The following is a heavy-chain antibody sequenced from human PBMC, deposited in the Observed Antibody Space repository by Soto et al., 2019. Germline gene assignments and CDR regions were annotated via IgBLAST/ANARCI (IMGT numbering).Heavy chain of an antibody. D-gene: IGHD1-1*01. CDR1: GGTYRSYA. CDR3: AIPRVPSITGTTPHAFDI. Sequence: QVQLVQSGPEVKEPGSSVKVSCKASGGTYRSYAITWVRQAPGHGLESMGGIIPIFGTVNYAKKFQGRVTITSDESTSTAYMELSSLRSDDTAGYYCAIPRVPSITGTTPHAFDIRGQGTKVPGSS. V-gene: IGHV1-69*01. J-gene: IGHJ3*02. CDR2: IIPIFGTV.